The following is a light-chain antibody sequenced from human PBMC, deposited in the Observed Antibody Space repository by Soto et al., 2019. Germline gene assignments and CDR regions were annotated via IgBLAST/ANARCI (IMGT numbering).Light chain of an antibody. Sequence: QSALAQPASVSGSPGQSITISCTGTSSDVGGYNYVSWYQQHPSKAPKLMIYEVSNRPSGVSNRFSGSKSGNTASLTISGLQAEDEADYYCSSYTSSSTLEVFGTGTKVTVL. V-gene: IGLV2-14*01. CDR1: SSDVGGYNY. CDR3: SSYTSSSTLEV. CDR2: EVS. J-gene: IGLJ1*01.